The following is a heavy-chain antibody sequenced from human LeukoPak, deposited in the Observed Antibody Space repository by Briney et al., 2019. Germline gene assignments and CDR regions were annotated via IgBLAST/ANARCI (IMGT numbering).Heavy chain of an antibody. CDR3: ARDVNSGYYFDY. D-gene: IGHD5-12*01. Sequence: GSLRLSCAASGFTFSSYGMNWVRQAPGKGLEWVSYITSSYSTMYYADSVKGRFTISRDNAKNSLYLQMNSLRDEDTAVYYCARDVNSGYYFDYWGQGILVTVSS. J-gene: IGHJ4*02. V-gene: IGHV3-48*02. CDR1: GFTFSSYG. CDR2: ITSSYSTM.